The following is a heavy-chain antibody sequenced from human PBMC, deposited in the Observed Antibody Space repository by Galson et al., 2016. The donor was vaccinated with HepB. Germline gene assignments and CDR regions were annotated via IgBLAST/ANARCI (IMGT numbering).Heavy chain of an antibody. CDR1: GDSISSVNW. V-gene: IGHV4-4*02. Sequence: ETLSLTCTVSGDSISSVNWWTWVRQSPEKGLEWIGEIYHSGITNYNPSLKSRLTISVDKSKNHFSLHLTSVSAADTAVYYCARAPYNDFVVDYWGQGALVTVSS. CDR2: IYHSGIT. J-gene: IGHJ4*02. D-gene: IGHD5-24*01. CDR3: ARAPYNDFVVDY.